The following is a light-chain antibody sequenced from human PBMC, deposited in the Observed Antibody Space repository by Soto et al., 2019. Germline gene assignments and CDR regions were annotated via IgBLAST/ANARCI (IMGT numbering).Light chain of an antibody. CDR1: QSVSTY. CDR2: DVS. CDR3: QQRRSSLT. J-gene: IGKJ4*01. V-gene: IGKV3-11*01. Sequence: IVLTQSPATLSLSPGERATLSCRASQSVSTYLAWYQQKSGQAPRLLIYDVSKRATGIPPRFSGSGAGTDFTLTISSLEPDDSATYYCQQRRSSLTFGGGTKVEIK.